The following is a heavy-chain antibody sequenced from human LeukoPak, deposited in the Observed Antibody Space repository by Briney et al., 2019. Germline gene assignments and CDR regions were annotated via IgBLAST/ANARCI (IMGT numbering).Heavy chain of an antibody. CDR2: IKQDGSEK. J-gene: IGHJ4*02. CDR3: ARDNVIASPAEGAFDY. Sequence: GGSLRLSCAASGFTFSSYWMSWVRQAPGKGLEWVANIKQDGSEKYYVDSVKGRFTISRDNAKNSLYLQTNSLRAEDTAVYYCARDNVIASPAEGAFDYWGQGTLVTVSS. CDR1: GFTFSSYW. V-gene: IGHV3-7*01. D-gene: IGHD2/OR15-2a*01.